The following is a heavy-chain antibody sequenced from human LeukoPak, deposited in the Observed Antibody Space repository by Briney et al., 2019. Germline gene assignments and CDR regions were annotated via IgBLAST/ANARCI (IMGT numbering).Heavy chain of an antibody. CDR2: IYGGGNT. Sequence: GGSLTLSCSFSGLIPSSNYMAWVRQAPGKGLQWISFIYGGGNTLYADSVMGRFSISRDNSKTTLYLQMNSLRAEDTAVYYCATGGRSGMAFDFWGQGTLVTVSS. J-gene: IGHJ4*02. CDR3: ATGGRSGMAFDF. V-gene: IGHV3-53*01. D-gene: IGHD5-24*01. CDR1: GLIPSSNY.